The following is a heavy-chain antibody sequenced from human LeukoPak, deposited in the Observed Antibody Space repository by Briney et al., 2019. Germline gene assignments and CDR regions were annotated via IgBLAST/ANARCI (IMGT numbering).Heavy chain of an antibody. CDR3: ARATYYYDSSGYYFDY. CDR2: IIPIFGAA. CDR1: GGTFSSYA. V-gene: IGHV1-69*13. Sequence: SVKVSCKASGGTFSSYAISWVRQAPGQGLEWMGGIIPIFGAANYAQKFQGRVTITADESTSTAYMELSSLRSEDTAVYYRARATYYYDSSGYYFDYWGQGTLVTVSS. D-gene: IGHD3-22*01. J-gene: IGHJ4*02.